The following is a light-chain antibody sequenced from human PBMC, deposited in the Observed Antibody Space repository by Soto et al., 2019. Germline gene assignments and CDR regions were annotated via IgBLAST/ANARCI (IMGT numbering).Light chain of an antibody. J-gene: IGKJ4*01. V-gene: IGKV3-15*01. CDR3: LQESNYPLT. Sequence: EIVMTQSPATLSVSPGERATLSCRASQSVSSNLAWYQQKPGQAPRLLIYGASTRATGIPARFSGSGSGTEFTLTISGLQPEDFATYYCLQESNYPLTFGGGTKVEIK. CDR2: GAS. CDR1: QSVSSN.